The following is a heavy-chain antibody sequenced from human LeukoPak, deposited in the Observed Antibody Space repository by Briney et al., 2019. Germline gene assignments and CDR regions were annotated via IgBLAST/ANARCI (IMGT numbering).Heavy chain of an antibody. V-gene: IGHV3-23*01. CDR2: ITDSGGNT. J-gene: IGHJ4*02. D-gene: IGHD2-8*01. CDR3: ARAGHCTNGICYTADLDY. Sequence: GGSLRLSFTASGFTFRTYAMSWVRQAPGKGLEWVSAITDSGGNTYYAAPVKGRFTISRDNSKNTLYLQMNSLRAEDTAAYYCARAGHCTNGICYTADLDYWGQGTLVTVSS. CDR1: GFTFRTYA.